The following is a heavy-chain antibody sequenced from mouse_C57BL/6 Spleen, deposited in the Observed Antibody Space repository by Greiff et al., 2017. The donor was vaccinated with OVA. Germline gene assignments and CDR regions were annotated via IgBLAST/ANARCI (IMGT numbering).Heavy chain of an antibody. J-gene: IGHJ4*01. CDR1: GYSITSGYY. Sequence: EVQRVESGPGLVKPSQSLSLTCSVTGYSITSGYYWNWIRQFPGNKLEWMGYISYDGSNNYNPSLKNRISITRDTAKNQFFLKLNSVTTEDTATYYCARGGYYGSRNYAMDYWGQGTSVTVAS. V-gene: IGHV3-6*01. CDR3: ARGGYYGSRNYAMDY. D-gene: IGHD1-1*01. CDR2: ISYDGSN.